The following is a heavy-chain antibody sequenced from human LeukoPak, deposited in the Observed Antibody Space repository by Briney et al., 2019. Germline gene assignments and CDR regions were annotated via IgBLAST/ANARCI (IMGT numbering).Heavy chain of an antibody. Sequence: ASVKVSCKASGGTFSSYAISWVRQAPGQGLEWMGGIIPIFGTANYAQKFQGRVTITADESTSTAYMELSSLRSEDTAVYYCARANTGATWRNGFDYWGQGTLVTVSS. CDR2: IIPIFGTA. CDR3: ARANTGATWRNGFDY. V-gene: IGHV1-69*13. CDR1: GGTFSSYA. D-gene: IGHD1-26*01. J-gene: IGHJ4*02.